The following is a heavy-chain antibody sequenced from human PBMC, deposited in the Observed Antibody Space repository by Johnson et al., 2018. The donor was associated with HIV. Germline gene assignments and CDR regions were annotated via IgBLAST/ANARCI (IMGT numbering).Heavy chain of an antibody. CDR1: GFTFSSYA. CDR2: ISYDGSNK. V-gene: IGHV3-30*09. D-gene: IGHD5-18*01. CDR3: AVGIQLWFASEGDAFDI. Sequence: QVQLVESGGGVVQPGRSLRLSCAASGFTFSSYAMHWVRQAPGKGLEWVAVISYDGSNKYYADSVKGRFAISRDNAKSTLYLLMNYLTPEDTAMYYCAVGIQLWFASEGDAFDIWGQGAMVSVSS. J-gene: IGHJ3*02.